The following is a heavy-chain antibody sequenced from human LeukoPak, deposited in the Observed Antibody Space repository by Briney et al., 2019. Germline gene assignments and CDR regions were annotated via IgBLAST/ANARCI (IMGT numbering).Heavy chain of an antibody. Sequence: SETLSLTCTISGSSISSYYWSWIRQPPGKGLEWTGCIYYTGSTNYNPSLKSRVTISLDTYKNQFSLKLSSVTAADTAVYYCVRSGGGGSGYWGQGTLVTVSS. D-gene: IGHD3-16*01. CDR3: VRSGGGGSGY. CDR1: GSSISSYY. V-gene: IGHV4-59*01. J-gene: IGHJ4*02. CDR2: IYYTGST.